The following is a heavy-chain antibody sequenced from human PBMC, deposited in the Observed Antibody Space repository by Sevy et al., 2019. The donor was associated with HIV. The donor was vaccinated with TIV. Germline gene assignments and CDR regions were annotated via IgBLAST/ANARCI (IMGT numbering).Heavy chain of an antibody. CDR3: ARDYRRDFWSGYSNYFDP. Sequence: SETLSLTCTVSGCSITRYFWSWIRQPPGKGLEWIGYMYHSGSTNYNPSLKRRVSLSIDTSKNEFSLTLSSVTAADTAVYYCARDYRRDFWSGYSNYFDPWGPGILVTVSS. V-gene: IGHV4-59*01. CDR1: GCSITRYF. CDR2: MYHSGST. D-gene: IGHD3-3*01. J-gene: IGHJ5*02.